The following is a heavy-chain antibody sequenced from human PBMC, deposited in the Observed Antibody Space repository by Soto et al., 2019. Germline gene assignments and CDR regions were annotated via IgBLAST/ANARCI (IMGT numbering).Heavy chain of an antibody. J-gene: IGHJ5*02. CDR1: GGSISSYY. D-gene: IGHD3-9*01. V-gene: IGHV4-59*01. Sequence: PSETLSLTCTVSGGSISSYYWNWIRQPPGKGLEWIGYIYYSGSTNYNPSLKSRVTMSVDTSKNQFSLKLSSVTAADTAVYYCARSYYDILTGYYDVNWFDPWGQGALVTVSS. CDR2: IYYSGST. CDR3: ARSYYDILTGYYDVNWFDP.